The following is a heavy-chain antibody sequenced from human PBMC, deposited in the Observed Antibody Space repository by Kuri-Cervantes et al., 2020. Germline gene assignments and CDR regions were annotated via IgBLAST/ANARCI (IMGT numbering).Heavy chain of an antibody. V-gene: IGHV3-30*03. Sequence: GESLKISCAASGFTLSSYGMHWVRQAPGKGLEWVAVISYDGSNKYYADSVKGRFTISRDNSKNTLYLQMNSLRAEDTAVYYCARGGRPTVTFYFDYWGQGTLVTVSS. CDR1: GFTLSSYG. CDR2: ISYDGSNK. CDR3: ARGGRPTVTFYFDY. D-gene: IGHD4-17*01. J-gene: IGHJ4*02.